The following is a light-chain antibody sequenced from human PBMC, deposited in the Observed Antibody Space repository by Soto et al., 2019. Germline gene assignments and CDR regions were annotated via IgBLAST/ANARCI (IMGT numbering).Light chain of an antibody. V-gene: IGKV1-5*01. J-gene: IGKJ2*01. CDR1: QTISGW. CDR3: QQYKSLYT. CDR2: DAS. Sequence: DIQLTQSPSTLSAPVGDRVTITCRASQTISGWLAWYQQKPGKAPKLLIYDASSLESGVPSRFSGSESGTEYTLAISSLQPGDSATYYCQQYKSLYTFGQGTKLEIK.